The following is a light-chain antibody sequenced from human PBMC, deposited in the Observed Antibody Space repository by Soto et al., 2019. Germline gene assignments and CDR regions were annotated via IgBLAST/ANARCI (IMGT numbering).Light chain of an antibody. J-gene: IGLJ2*01. CDR1: SGHSNYA. Sequence: LVLTQSPSASASLGASVTLTCTLSSGHSNYAIAWHQQQSEKGPRYLMKLNSDGSHSKGDGIPDRFSGSSSGAERYLTISSLQSEDEADYYCQTWVSGIVVFGGGTKVTVL. CDR2: LNSDGSH. CDR3: QTWVSGIVV. V-gene: IGLV4-69*01.